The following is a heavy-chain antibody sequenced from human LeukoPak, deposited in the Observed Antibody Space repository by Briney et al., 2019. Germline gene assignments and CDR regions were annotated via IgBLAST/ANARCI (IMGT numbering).Heavy chain of an antibody. Sequence: ASVKVSCKASGYTFSSYYMHWVRHAPGQRLEWMGIINPSGGSTIYAQKFQGRVTLTRDTSTNTVYMELSSLRSDDTAVYYCARQGVRDFRVDIWGQGTMVTVSS. CDR1: GYTFSSYY. V-gene: IGHV1-46*01. CDR3: ARQGVRDFRVDI. D-gene: IGHD2-2*01. J-gene: IGHJ3*02. CDR2: INPSGGST.